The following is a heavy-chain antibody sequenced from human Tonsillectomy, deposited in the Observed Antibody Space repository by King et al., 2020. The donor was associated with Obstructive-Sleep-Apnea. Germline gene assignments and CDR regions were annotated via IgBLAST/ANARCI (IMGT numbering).Heavy chain of an antibody. J-gene: IGHJ4*02. CDR1: GYTFSSYA. V-gene: IGHV1-18*04. CDR3: ARTFTAMPNDY. CDR2: ITVYNGNT. Sequence: QLVQSGAEVKKPGASVKVSCKASGYTFSSYAINWVRQAPGQGLEWMGWITVYNGNTNYAQKLQGRVTMTTDTFTNTAYMELRSLRSDDTAVYYCARTFTAMPNDYWGQGTLVTVSS. D-gene: IGHD5-18*01.